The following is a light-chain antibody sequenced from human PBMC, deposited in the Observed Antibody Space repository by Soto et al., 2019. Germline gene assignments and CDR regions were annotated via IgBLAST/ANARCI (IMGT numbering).Light chain of an antibody. V-gene: IGKV3-15*01. CDR1: QSISDT. Sequence: IVMTQSPATLSLSHGGRATLSCRASQSISDTLAWYQQKPGQAPRLLIHGASTRATGFPARFSGSGSGTDFTLTISSLQSEDFVVYYCQQYNNWPWTLGQGTKVDIK. CDR3: QQYNNWPWT. J-gene: IGKJ1*01. CDR2: GAS.